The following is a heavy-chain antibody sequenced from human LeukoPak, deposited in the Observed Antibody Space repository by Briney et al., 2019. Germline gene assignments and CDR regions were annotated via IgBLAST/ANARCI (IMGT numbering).Heavy chain of an antibody. D-gene: IGHD1-26*01. Sequence: SETLSLTCTVSGGSISRNSCCWGRIRQTPGKGREWSGSFFYSGNTYYNPPLNSRVTISVETSKIQFSLRLSSVTAADTAVYYCAGTVGATFHFDYWGQGTLVTV. CDR3: AGTVGATFHFDY. CDR2: FFYSGNT. V-gene: IGHV4-39*01. CDR1: GGSISRNSCC. J-gene: IGHJ4*02.